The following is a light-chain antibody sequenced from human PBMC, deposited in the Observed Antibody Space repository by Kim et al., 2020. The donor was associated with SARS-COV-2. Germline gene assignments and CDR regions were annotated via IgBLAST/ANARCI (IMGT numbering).Light chain of an antibody. CDR3: QQYGSSPLT. V-gene: IGKV3-20*01. CDR2: GAS. Sequence: SPGDRASLSCRASHSVSSSYLAWYQQKPGQAPRLLIYGASSRAIGIPDRFSGSGSRTDFTLTISRLEPEDVAVYYCQQYGSSPLTFGGGTKVDIK. J-gene: IGKJ4*01. CDR1: HSVSSSY.